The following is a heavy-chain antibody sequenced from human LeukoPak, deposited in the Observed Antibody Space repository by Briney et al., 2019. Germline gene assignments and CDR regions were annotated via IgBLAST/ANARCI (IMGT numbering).Heavy chain of an antibody. J-gene: IGHJ5*02. CDR1: GGSISSYY. Sequence: PSETLSLTCTVSGGSISSYYWSWIRQSAGKGLEWIGRINTSGSTNYNPSLRSRVTMSVNTSKNQFSLNLTSVTAADTAVYSCAREGGDPRWLDPWGQGTLVTVSS. D-gene: IGHD6-25*01. V-gene: IGHV4-4*07. CDR2: INTSGST. CDR3: AREGGDPRWLDP.